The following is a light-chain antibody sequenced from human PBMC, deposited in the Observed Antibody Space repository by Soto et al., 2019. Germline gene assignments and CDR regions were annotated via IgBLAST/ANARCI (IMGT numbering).Light chain of an antibody. Sequence: EIVLPPSPGTLSLYAGDRAPLSFRASQSVRNNFLAWYQQKLGQAPRLLIYGASSRATGTPDRFSGSGSGTDFTLTISSLQPEDFATYYCQQSYSTPITFGQGRRLEI. CDR3: QQSYSTPIT. CDR1: QSVRNNF. CDR2: GAS. V-gene: IGKV3-20*01. J-gene: IGKJ5*01.